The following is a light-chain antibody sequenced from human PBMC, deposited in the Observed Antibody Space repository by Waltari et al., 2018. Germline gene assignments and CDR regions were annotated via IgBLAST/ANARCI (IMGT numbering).Light chain of an antibody. CDR1: SSNIGNNT. J-gene: IGLJ2*01. Sequence: QSVLTQAPSASGTPGQRVTISCSGGSSNIGNNTVVWYQQLPGTAPKLLIYTNNKRPSGGPDRFSSSRAGTSASLAITGLQSDDEADYYCATWDDRLKRPVFGGGTKLTVL. CDR3: ATWDDRLKRPV. V-gene: IGLV1-44*01. CDR2: TNN.